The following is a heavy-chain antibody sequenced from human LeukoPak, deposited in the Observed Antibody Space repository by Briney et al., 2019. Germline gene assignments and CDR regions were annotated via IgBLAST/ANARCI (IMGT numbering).Heavy chain of an antibody. D-gene: IGHD3-10*01. V-gene: IGHV3-21*01. J-gene: IGHJ4*02. CDR2: ISSSGSYI. CDR1: GFTFSSYS. CDR3: ARGARHYYGSGS. Sequence: PGGSLRLSCAASGFTFSSYSMNWVRQAPGKGLEWVSSISSSGSYIYYADSVKGRFTISRDNAKNSLYLQMNSLRAEDTAVYYCARGARHYYGSGSWGQGTLVTVSS.